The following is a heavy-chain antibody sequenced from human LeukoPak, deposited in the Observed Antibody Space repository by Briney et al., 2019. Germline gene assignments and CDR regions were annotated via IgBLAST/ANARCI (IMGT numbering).Heavy chain of an antibody. CDR2: ISSSSSYI. CDR3: ARDAYCSTTSCREYFDL. D-gene: IGHD2-2*01. J-gene: IGHJ2*01. Sequence: GGSLRLSCAASGFTFSSYSMNWVRQAPGKGLEWVSCISSSSSYIYYADSVKGRFTISRDNAKNSLYLQMNSLRAEDTAVYYCARDAYCSTTSCREYFDLWGRGTLVTVSS. CDR1: GFTFSSYS. V-gene: IGHV3-21*01.